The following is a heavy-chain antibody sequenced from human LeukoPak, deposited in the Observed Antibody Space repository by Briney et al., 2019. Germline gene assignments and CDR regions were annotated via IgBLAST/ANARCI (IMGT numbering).Heavy chain of an antibody. J-gene: IGHJ2*01. V-gene: IGHV4-39*01. Sequence: SETLSLTCTVSGXSITTSSYYWGWIRQPPGKGLEWIGIIYYSGSTYYNPSLKGRVTISVDTSKNQFSLKLSSVTAADTAVYYCARAFRARYFDLWGRGTLVTVSS. D-gene: IGHD2/OR15-2a*01. CDR1: GXSITTSSYY. CDR2: IYYSGST. CDR3: ARAFRARYFDL.